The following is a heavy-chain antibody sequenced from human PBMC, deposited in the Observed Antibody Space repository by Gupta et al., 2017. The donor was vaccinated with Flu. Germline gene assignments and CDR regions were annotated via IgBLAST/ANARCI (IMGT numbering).Heavy chain of an antibody. CDR3: ARDRVVGATRLYNWFDP. V-gene: IGHV4-4*07. CDR1: GGSISSYY. J-gene: IGHJ5*02. CDR2: IYTSGST. D-gene: IGHD1-26*01. Sequence: QVQLQESGPGLVKPSETLSLTCTVSGGSISSYYWSWIRQPAGKGLEWIGRIYTSGSTNYNPSLKSRVTMSVDTSKNQFSLKLSSVTAADTAVYYCARDRVVGATRLYNWFDPWGQGTLVTVSS.